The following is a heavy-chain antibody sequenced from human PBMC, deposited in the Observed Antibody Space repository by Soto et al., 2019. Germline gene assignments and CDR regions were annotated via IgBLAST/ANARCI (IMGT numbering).Heavy chain of an antibody. V-gene: IGHV3-30-3*01. Sequence: QVQLVESGGGVVQPGRSLRLSCAASGFTFSSYAMHWVRQAPGKVLEWVAVISYDGSNKYYADSVKGRFTISRDNSKNTLYLQMNSLRAEDTAVYYCARGSHYYGSGNNWFDPWGQGTLVTVSS. CDR2: ISYDGSNK. J-gene: IGHJ5*02. D-gene: IGHD3-10*01. CDR3: ARGSHYYGSGNNWFDP. CDR1: GFTFSSYA.